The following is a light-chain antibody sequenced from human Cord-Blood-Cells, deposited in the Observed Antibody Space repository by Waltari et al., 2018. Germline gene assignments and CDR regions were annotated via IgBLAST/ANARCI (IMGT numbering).Light chain of an antibody. CDR1: QSVSSY. CDR2: DAS. CDR3: QQRSNWLT. J-gene: IGKJ4*01. Sequence: EIVLTQPPATLPLSPGERATLSCRASQSVSSYLAWYQQKPGQAPRLLIYDASNRATGIPARFSGSGSGTDFTLTISSLEPEDFAVYYCQQRSNWLTFGGGTKVEIK. V-gene: IGKV3-11*01.